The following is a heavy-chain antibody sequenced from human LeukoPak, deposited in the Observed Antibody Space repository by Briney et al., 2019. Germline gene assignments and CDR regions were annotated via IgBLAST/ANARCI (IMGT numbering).Heavy chain of an antibody. CDR3: AKAILFFDY. J-gene: IGHJ4*02. CDR1: GFTFSTNG. D-gene: IGHD3-10*01. V-gene: IGHV3-23*01. Sequence: GGSLRLSCAASGFTFSTNGVSWVRQAPGKGLEWVSAISGSGGTTYYADSVKGRFTISRDNSKNTLYLQMNSLRAEDTAVYFCAKAILFFDYWGQGTLVTVSS. CDR2: ISGSGGTT.